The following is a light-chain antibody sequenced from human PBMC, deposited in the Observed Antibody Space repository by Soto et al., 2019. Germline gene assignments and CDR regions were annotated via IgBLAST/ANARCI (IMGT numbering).Light chain of an antibody. V-gene: IGKV3-15*01. Sequence: EIVMTQSPATLSVPPGEIVTLSCRASQSVTGDLAWYQQNPGQAPRLLIYGASTRATGVPAKFSGSGTGTEFTLTISGLPYEDFAVYCGHQYNHCLQTFGQGTKVDIK. CDR2: GAS. CDR1: QSVTGD. J-gene: IGKJ1*01. CDR3: HQYNHCLQT.